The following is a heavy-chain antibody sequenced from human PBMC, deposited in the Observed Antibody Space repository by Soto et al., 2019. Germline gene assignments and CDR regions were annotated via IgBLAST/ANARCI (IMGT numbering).Heavy chain of an antibody. V-gene: IGHV3-9*01. CDR3: AKDHSGSYPPRGSQN. D-gene: IGHD1-26*01. CDR2: ISWNSGSI. J-gene: IGHJ4*02. Sequence: GGSLRLSCAASGFTFDDYAMHWVRQAPGKGLEWVSGISWNSGSIGYADSVKGRFTISRDNAKNSLYLQMNSLRAEDTAVYYCAKDHSGSYPPRGSQNWGQGTLVTVSS. CDR1: GFTFDDYA.